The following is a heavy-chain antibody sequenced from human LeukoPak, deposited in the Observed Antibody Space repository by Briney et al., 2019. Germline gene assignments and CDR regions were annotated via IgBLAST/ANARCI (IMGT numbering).Heavy chain of an antibody. CDR1: GFTFTTYW. CDR3: ARGGPDQAFDI. V-gene: IGHV3-74*01. CDR2: IDSNGFNT. D-gene: IGHD2-2*01. Sequence: PGGSLRLSCAASGFTFTTYWMHWVRQAPGKGLVWVSRIDSNGFNTIYAGSVKGRFTFSRDNAKNTLYLQMNSLRAEDTAVYYCARGGPDQAFDIWGQGTMVTVSS. J-gene: IGHJ3*02.